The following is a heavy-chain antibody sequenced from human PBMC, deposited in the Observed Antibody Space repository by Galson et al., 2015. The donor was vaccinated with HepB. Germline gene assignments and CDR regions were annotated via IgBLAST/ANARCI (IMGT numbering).Heavy chain of an antibody. D-gene: IGHD3-10*01. CDR1: GFTFDDYT. CDR3: VKDLAYLYGSGISRAYGLDV. CDR2: ISWDGVTT. J-gene: IGHJ6*02. Sequence: SLRLSCAASGFTFDDYTMHWVRQAPGKGLEWVSLISWDGVTTYYADSVKGRFTVSRDNSKHSLFLQMNSLRTQDTALYYCVKDLAYLYGSGISRAYGLDVWGQGTPVTVAS. V-gene: IGHV3-43*01.